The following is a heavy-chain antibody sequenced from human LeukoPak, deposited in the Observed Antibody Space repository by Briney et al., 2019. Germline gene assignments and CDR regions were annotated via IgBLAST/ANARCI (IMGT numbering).Heavy chain of an antibody. D-gene: IGHD1-26*01. J-gene: IGHJ4*02. CDR2: ISWNSGSI. CDR1: GFTFDDYA. V-gene: IGHV3-9*01. Sequence: GGSLRLSCAASGFTFDDYAMHWVRQAPGKGLGWVSGISWNSGSIGYADSVKGRFTISRDNAKNSLYLQMNSLRAEDTALYYYAKEQYSGSYHFDYWGQGTLVTVSS. CDR3: AKEQYSGSYHFDY.